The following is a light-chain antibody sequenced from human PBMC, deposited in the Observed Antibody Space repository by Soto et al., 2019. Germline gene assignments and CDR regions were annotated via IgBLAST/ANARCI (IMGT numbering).Light chain of an antibody. CDR1: QSIDSW. CDR3: QHYKSYPWT. J-gene: IGKJ1*01. Sequence: DIQMTQSPSTMSASVGDRVTITCRASQSIDSWLAWYQQKPGKAPKSLMYKASNLESGVPLRFSGSGSETEFTLTISSLQPDDFAIYYCQHYKSYPWTFGQGTKVELK. CDR2: KAS. V-gene: IGKV1-5*03.